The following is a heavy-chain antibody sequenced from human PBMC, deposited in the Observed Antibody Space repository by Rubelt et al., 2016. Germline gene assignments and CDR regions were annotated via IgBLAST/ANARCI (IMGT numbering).Heavy chain of an antibody. D-gene: IGHD6-19*01. CDR1: GFTFTTHG. J-gene: IGHJ5*02. V-gene: IGHV3-23*01. CDR2: ISGGGGSA. CDR3: ARTSGYDSGWNDA. Sequence: GSGGGLVQPGGSLRLSCAASGFTFTTHGMSWVRQAPGKGLEWVSTISGGGGSAYYADSERGRFTISRDNSKNALYLRMNSLRVDDTAVYYCARTSGYDSGWNDAGGQGTLVTVSS.